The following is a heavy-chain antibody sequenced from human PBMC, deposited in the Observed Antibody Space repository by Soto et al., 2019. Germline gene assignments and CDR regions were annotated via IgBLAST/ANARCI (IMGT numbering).Heavy chain of an antibody. J-gene: IGHJ4*02. Sequence: QVQLVQSGAEVKKPGSSVKVSCKASGGTFSSYAISWVRQAPGQGLEWMGGIIPIFGTANYAQKFQGRVTITADKCPSRAYMELSSLMSEDAAVYYCARGYGGNPPLDYWGQGSLVTVSS. CDR2: IIPIFGTA. V-gene: IGHV1-69*14. CDR3: ARGYGGNPPLDY. D-gene: IGHD2-15*01. CDR1: GGTFSSYA.